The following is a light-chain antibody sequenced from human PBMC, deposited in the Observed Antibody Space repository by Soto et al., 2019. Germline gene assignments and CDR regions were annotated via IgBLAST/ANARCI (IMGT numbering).Light chain of an antibody. V-gene: IGKV1-6*01. CDR3: LQDYNYPHT. CDR2: GAS. Sequence: AIQMTPSPSSLSASVGDRVTITCRASQGIRSDLGWYQQKPGIAPKLLIYGASTLQSGVPSRFSGSGSGTDFTLTISSLQPEDFATYYCLQDYNYPHTFGQGTKVDIK. CDR1: QGIRSD. J-gene: IGKJ2*01.